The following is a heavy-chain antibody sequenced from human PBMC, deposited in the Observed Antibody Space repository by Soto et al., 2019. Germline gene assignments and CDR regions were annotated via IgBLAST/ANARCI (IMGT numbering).Heavy chain of an antibody. D-gene: IGHD3-10*01. CDR3: AREEITMVRGVIYYYYGMDV. J-gene: IGHJ6*02. Sequence: SETLSLTCTVSGGSISSGDYYWSWIRQPPGKGLEWIGYIYYSGSTYYNPSLKSRVTISVDTSKNQFSLKLSSVTAADTAVYYCAREEITMVRGVIYYYYGMDVWGQGTTVTVSS. CDR2: IYYSGST. V-gene: IGHV4-30-4*01. CDR1: GGSISSGDYY.